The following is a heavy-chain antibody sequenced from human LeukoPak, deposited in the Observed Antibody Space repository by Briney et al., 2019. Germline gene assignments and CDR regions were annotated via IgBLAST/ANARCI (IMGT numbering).Heavy chain of an antibody. Sequence: SQTLSLTCTVSGGSISSGDCYWGWIRQPPGKGLEWIASIYYSGSTYYNPSLKSRVTISVDTSKNQLSLKLSSLTAADTAVYYCARHEYSGSYYGLSWFDPWGQGTLVTVSS. V-gene: IGHV4-39*01. CDR2: IYYSGST. D-gene: IGHD1-26*01. CDR1: GGSISSGDCY. J-gene: IGHJ5*02. CDR3: ARHEYSGSYYGLSWFDP.